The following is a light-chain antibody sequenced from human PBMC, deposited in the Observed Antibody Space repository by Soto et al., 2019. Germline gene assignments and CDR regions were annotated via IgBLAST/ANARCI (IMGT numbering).Light chain of an antibody. CDR1: ESISRDY. CDR3: QQYNNWPPRT. CDR2: GAS. Sequence: EIVLTQSPGTLSLSPGQRATLSCRASESISRDYLAWYQQRLGQAPRLLIYGASSGATGIPDRFSGSGSGTDFTLTISRLEPEDFAIYYCQQYNNWPPRTFGQGTKLEIK. J-gene: IGKJ2*01. V-gene: IGKV3-20*01.